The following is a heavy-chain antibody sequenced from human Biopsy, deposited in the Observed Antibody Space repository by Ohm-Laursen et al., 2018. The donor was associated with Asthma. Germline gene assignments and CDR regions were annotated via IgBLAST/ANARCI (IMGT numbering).Heavy chain of an antibody. CDR3: VRAVRNEQWLAPFDY. J-gene: IGHJ4*02. Sequence: VTLSLTWCVYGGSISSFYWSRIRQSPEKGLEWMGNGYWTGSTNYNPSLKSRITMSVDTSKNRMFLELTSVTAADTAIYYCVRAVRNEQWLAPFDYWGQGKPVTVSS. V-gene: IGHV4-59*01. CDR2: GYWTGST. D-gene: IGHD6-19*01. CDR1: GGSISSFY.